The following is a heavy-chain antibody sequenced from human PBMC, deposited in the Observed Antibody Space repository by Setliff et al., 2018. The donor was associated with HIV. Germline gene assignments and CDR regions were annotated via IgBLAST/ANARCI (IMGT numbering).Heavy chain of an antibody. D-gene: IGHD4-17*01. J-gene: IGHJ4*02. CDR3: ARRVYGGNNFDY. V-gene: IGHV5-51*01. Sequence: GESLKISCTVSGYTFRKYWIGWVRQMPGKGLEWMGIIYPGDSDTRYSPSFQGQVAFSVDKSISTAYLQWIGLKASDTAMYYCARRVYGGNNFDYWGQGTLVTVSS. CDR2: IYPGDSDT. CDR1: GYTFRKYW.